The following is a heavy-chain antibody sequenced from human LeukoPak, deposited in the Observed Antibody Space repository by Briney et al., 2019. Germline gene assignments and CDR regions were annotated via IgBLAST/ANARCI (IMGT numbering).Heavy chain of an antibody. Sequence: ASVKVSCKASGYTFTSYGISWVRQAPGQGLEWMGWINPNSGGTNYAQKFQGRVTMTRDTSISTAYMELSRLRSDDTAVYYCARDIAAAVGIDYWGQGTLVTVSS. D-gene: IGHD6-13*01. CDR1: GYTFTSYG. V-gene: IGHV1-2*02. CDR2: INPNSGGT. J-gene: IGHJ4*02. CDR3: ARDIAAAVGIDY.